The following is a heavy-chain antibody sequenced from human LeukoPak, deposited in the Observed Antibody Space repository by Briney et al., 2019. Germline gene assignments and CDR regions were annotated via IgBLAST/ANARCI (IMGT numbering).Heavy chain of an antibody. CDR2: ISANSGNT. J-gene: IGHJ5*02. CDR1: GGTFSSYA. Sequence: ASVKVSCKASGGTFSSYAISWVRQAPGQGLEWMGWISANSGNTKFAQKVQGRITTTTDTSTSTAYMELRSLRSDDTAIYYCARDRHYDASTVFDPWGQGTLVTVSS. V-gene: IGHV1-18*01. CDR3: ARDRHYDASTVFDP. D-gene: IGHD3-3*01.